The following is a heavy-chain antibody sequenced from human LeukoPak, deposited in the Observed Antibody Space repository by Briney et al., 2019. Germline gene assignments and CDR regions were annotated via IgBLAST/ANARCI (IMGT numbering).Heavy chain of an antibody. D-gene: IGHD2-2*01. V-gene: IGHV3-11*05. CDR2: ISSSSSYT. CDR1: GFTFSDYY. CDR3: ARDIYCSSTSCYGGVDY. J-gene: IGHJ4*02. Sequence: AGSLRLSCAASGFTFSDYYMSWIRQAPGKGLEWVSYISSSSSYTNYADSVKGRFTISRDNAKNSLYLQMNSLRAEDTAVYYCARDIYCSSTSCYGGVDYWGQGTLVTVSS.